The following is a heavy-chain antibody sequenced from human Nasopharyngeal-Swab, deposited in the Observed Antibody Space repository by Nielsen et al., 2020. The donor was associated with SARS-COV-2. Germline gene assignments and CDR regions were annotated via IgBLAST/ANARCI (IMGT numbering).Heavy chain of an antibody. V-gene: IGHV3-7*01. CDR3: ARDFLLDRVPNWFDP. CDR1: GFTFSSYW. J-gene: IGHJ5*02. CDR2: IKQDGSEK. Sequence: GGSLRLSCAASGFTFSSYWMSWVRQAPGKGLEWVANIKQDGSEKYYVDSVKGRFTISRDNAKNPLYLQMNSLRAEDTAVYYCARDFLLDRVPNWFDPWGQGTLVTVSS. D-gene: IGHD2-2*03.